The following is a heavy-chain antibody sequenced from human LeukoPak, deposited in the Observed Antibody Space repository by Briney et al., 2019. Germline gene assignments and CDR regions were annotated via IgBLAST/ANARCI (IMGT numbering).Heavy chain of an antibody. J-gene: IGHJ6*03. CDR1: GASISGSGYY. Sequence: SETLSLTCAVSGASISGSGYYWGWVRQPPGKGLEWIGNIYSSGSTNYNPSLKSRVTISVDTSKNQFSLKLSSVTAADTAVYYCARGVGRQLVLYYYYYMDVWGKGTTVTVSS. V-gene: IGHV4-39*07. CDR3: ARGVGRQLVLYYYYYMDV. D-gene: IGHD6-6*01. CDR2: IYSSGST.